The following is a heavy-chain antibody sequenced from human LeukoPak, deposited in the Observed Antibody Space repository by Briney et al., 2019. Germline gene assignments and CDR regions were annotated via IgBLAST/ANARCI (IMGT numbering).Heavy chain of an antibody. V-gene: IGHV3-30*02. CDR3: AKRAGSAWSAGA. Sequence: GGSLRLSCAASGFTFSSYGMHWVRQAPGKGLDWVAYIRNDASNTYYADSVKGRSSISRDNSKNTVYLQMNSLIPEDTAVYYCAKRAGSAWSAGAWGQGTLVTVSS. D-gene: IGHD3-10*01. CDR1: GFTFSSYG. CDR2: IRNDASNT. J-gene: IGHJ5*02.